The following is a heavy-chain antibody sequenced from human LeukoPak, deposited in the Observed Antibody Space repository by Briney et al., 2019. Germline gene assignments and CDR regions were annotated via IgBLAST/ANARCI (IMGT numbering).Heavy chain of an antibody. CDR3: ARVGRTSETDF. CDR2: ISASGFTT. V-gene: IGHV3-23*01. D-gene: IGHD2-8*02. Sequence: GGSLRLSCAASGFTFSSYAMTWVRQAPGKGLEWVSSISASGFTTYYADSVRGRFTISRDNSRITLYLQMNSLRVEDTAVYFCARVGRTSETDFWGQGTLVTVSS. J-gene: IGHJ4*02. CDR1: GFTFSSYA.